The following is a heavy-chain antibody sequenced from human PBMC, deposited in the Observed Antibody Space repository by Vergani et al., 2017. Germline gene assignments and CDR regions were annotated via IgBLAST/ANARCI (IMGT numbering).Heavy chain of an antibody. J-gene: IGHJ6*02. CDR1: GGTFSSYT. CDR3: ARAWATGIYGMDV. CDR2: IIPILGIA. D-gene: IGHD5-12*01. V-gene: IGHV1-69*02. Sequence: QVQLVQSGAEVKKPGSSVKVSCKASGGTFSSYTISWVRQAPGQGLEWMGRIIPILGIANYAQKFQGRVTMTRDTSISTAYMELSRLRSDDTAVYYCARAWATGIYGMDVWGQGTTVTVSS.